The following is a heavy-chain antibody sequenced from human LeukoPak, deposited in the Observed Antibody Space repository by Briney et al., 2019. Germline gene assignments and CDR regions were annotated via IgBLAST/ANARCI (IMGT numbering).Heavy chain of an antibody. CDR3: ARGWEYYYDSSGYSDAFDI. Sequence: ASVRVSCKASGYTFTSYAMHWVRQAPGQRLEWMGWISAYNGNTNYAQKLQGRVTMTTDTSTSTAYMELRSLRSDDTAVYYCARGWEYYYDSSGYSDAFDIWGQGTMVTVSS. CDR2: ISAYNGNT. CDR1: GYTFTSYA. J-gene: IGHJ3*02. V-gene: IGHV1-18*01. D-gene: IGHD3-22*01.